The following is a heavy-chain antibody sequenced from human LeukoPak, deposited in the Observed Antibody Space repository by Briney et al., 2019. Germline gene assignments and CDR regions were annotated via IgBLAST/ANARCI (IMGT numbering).Heavy chain of an antibody. Sequence: SETLSLTCTVSGVSISSYYWSWMRQPPGKGLEWIGYIYYSGSTNYNPSLKSRVTISVDTSKNQFSLKLSSVTAADTAVYYCARVGGSVWYLGSFDYWGQGTLVTVFS. J-gene: IGHJ4*02. V-gene: IGHV4-59*01. D-gene: IGHD6-19*01. CDR2: IYYSGST. CDR3: ARVGGSVWYLGSFDY. CDR1: GVSISSYY.